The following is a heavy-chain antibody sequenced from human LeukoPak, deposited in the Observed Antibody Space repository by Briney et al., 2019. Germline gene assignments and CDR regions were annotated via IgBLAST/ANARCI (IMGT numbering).Heavy chain of an antibody. J-gene: IGHJ4*02. CDR2: MNPNSGTT. CDR1: GYTFTSYD. Sequence: ASVKVSCKASGYTFTSYDINWVRQATGQGLEWMGWMNPNSGTTGYAQKFQGRVTMTRNTSISTAYMELSSLRSEDTAVYYCARGCHLLWLGESGTGYWGQGTLVTVSS. CDR3: ARGCHLLWLGESGTGY. D-gene: IGHD3-10*01. V-gene: IGHV1-8*01.